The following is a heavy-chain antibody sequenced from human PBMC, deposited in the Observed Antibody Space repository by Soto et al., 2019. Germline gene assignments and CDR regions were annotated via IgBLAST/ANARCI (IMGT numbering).Heavy chain of an antibody. CDR2: ISNDGSNK. Sequence: LRLSCAASGFTFSSYAMHWVRQAPGKGLEWVAIISNDGSNKYYADSVKGKFTISRDNSKNTLYLQMNSLRAEDTAVYYCARDRFRSSSFYYYYGMDVWGQGTTVTVSS. CDR3: ARDRFRSSSFYYYYGMDV. D-gene: IGHD6-13*01. CDR1: GFTFSSYA. J-gene: IGHJ6*02. V-gene: IGHV3-30-3*01.